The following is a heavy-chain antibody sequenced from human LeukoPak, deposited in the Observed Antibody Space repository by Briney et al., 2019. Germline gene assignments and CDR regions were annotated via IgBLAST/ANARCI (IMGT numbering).Heavy chain of an antibody. Sequence: GASVKVSCKASGYTFTSYGISWVRQAPGQGLEWMGWISAYNGNTNYAQKLQGRVTMTTDTSTSTAYMELRSLRSDDTAVYYCARDQNGGLRFGLIDYWGQGTLVTVSS. J-gene: IGHJ4*02. CDR3: ARDQNGGLRFGLIDY. CDR1: GYTFTSYG. CDR2: ISAYNGNT. D-gene: IGHD3-16*01. V-gene: IGHV1-18*01.